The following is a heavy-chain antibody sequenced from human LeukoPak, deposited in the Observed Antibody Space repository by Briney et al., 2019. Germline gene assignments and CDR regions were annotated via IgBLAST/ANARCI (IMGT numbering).Heavy chain of an antibody. V-gene: IGHV4-39*01. Sequence: NPSETLSLTCNVSGDSITSSSYYWGWIRQPPGKGLEWIGSIYYSGSTYYNPSLKSRVTISVDTSKKQFSLELSSVTAADTAVYYCVSGHSYGEAPFDYWGQGTLVTVSS. CDR2: IYYSGST. CDR3: VSGHSYGEAPFDY. D-gene: IGHD5-18*01. J-gene: IGHJ4*02. CDR1: GDSITSSSYY.